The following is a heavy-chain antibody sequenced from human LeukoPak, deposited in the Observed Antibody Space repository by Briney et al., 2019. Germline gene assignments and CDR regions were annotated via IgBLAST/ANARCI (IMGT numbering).Heavy chain of an antibody. V-gene: IGHV3-30-3*01. D-gene: IGHD1-26*01. CDR1: GFTFSSYA. J-gene: IGHJ4*02. Sequence: GGSLRLSCAASGFTFSSYAMHWVRQAPGKGLEWVAVISYDGSNKYYADSVKGRFTISRDNSKNTLYLQMNSLRAEDTAVYYCARRVGATEGSLHFDYWGQGTLVTVSS. CDR2: ISYDGSNK. CDR3: ARRVGATEGSLHFDY.